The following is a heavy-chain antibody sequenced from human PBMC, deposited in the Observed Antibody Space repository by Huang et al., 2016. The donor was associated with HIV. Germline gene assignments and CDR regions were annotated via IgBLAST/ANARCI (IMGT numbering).Heavy chain of an antibody. CDR2: ISYDGTNK. V-gene: IGHV3-30*18. D-gene: IGHD3-9*01. Sequence: QVQLVESGGGVVQPGRSLRLSCVASGFTFSSFGMNWVRQAPGKCLECVAVISYDGTNKYYAGSVKGRFTISRDNSKNTLYLQMNSLKPEDTAVYYCAKEFDILTGYYYSGSDYWGQGTLVTVSS. CDR3: AKEFDILTGYYYSGSDY. J-gene: IGHJ4*02. CDR1: GFTFSSFG.